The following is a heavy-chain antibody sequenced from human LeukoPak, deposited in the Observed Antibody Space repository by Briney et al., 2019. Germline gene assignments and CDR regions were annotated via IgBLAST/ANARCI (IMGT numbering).Heavy chain of an antibody. CDR3: ARESIAVAGAPFDY. V-gene: IGHV3-48*03. J-gene: IGHJ4*02. CDR2: ISSGSTI. D-gene: IGHD6-19*01. Sequence: PGGSLRLSCAASGFTFSSYEMNWVRQAPGKGLEWVSYISSGSTIYDADSVKGRFAISRDNAKNSLYLQMNGLRAEDTAVYYCARESIAVAGAPFDYWGRGTLVTVSS. CDR1: GFTFSSYE.